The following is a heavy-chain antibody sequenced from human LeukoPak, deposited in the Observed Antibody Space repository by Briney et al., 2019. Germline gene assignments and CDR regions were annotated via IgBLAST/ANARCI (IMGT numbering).Heavy chain of an antibody. D-gene: IGHD4-23*01. J-gene: IGHJ4*02. CDR3: AQGHYVGNSEFLDN. Sequence: GGSLRLSCAASGFSFSSYGMYWVRQAPGKGLEWVALIYNDGGLPNYLDSVRGRFTISRDNSKNTLYLQMDSLRVEDTGVYYCAQGHYVGNSEFLDNWGQGSLVIVSS. V-gene: IGHV3-33*07. CDR1: GFSFSSYG. CDR2: IYNDGGLP.